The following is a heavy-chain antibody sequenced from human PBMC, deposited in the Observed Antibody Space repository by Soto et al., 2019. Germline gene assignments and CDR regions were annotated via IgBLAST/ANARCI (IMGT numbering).Heavy chain of an antibody. CDR3: AAIITSGSGIPIDY. D-gene: IGHD3-16*01. CDR1: GFTFSSYA. J-gene: IGHJ4*02. CDR2: VSNDGNTE. V-gene: IGHV3-30-3*01. Sequence: QVQLVESGGGVVQPGRSLRLSCTTSGFTFSSYAMHWVRQAPGKGLEWVAVVSNDGNTEHYADSVKARFSISRDKSKNAVYLEMNSLRPEDTCVYHFAAIITSGSGIPIDYWGQGTLVTVSS.